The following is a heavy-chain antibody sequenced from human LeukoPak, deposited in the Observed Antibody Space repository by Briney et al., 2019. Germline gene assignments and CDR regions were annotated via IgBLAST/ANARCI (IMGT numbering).Heavy chain of an antibody. V-gene: IGHV4-59*13. CDR1: GGSISSYY. J-gene: IGHJ6*02. CDR3: ARAGTFTISAPNYCYYYGMDV. Sequence: PSETLSLTCTVSGGSISSYYWSWIRQPPGKGLEWIGYIYYSGSTNYNPSLKSRVTISVDTSKNQFSLKLSSVTAADTAVYYCARAGTFTISAPNYCYYYGMDVWGQGTTVTVSS. D-gene: IGHD3-3*01. CDR2: IYYSGST.